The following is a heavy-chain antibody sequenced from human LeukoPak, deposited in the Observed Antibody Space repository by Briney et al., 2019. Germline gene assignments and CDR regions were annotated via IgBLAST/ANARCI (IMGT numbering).Heavy chain of an antibody. CDR2: SNHSGST. D-gene: IGHD3-10*01. J-gene: IGHJ5*02. V-gene: IGHV4-34*01. CDR3: ARTVHYYGSGSPPFDP. CDR1: GGSFSGYC. Sequence: SETLSLTCAVSGGSFSGYCWSWMRQPPGKGLEWIGESNHSGSTNYNPSLKSRVTISVDTSKNQFSLKLNSVTGADTAVYYCARTVHYYGSGSPPFDPWDQGTLVTVSS.